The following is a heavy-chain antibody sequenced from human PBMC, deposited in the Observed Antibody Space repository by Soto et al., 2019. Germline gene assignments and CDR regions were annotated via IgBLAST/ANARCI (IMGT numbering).Heavy chain of an antibody. J-gene: IGHJ3*01. CDR1: GDSINNYN. CDR3: AITLCGNTFGPLDG. CDR2: VHSSGST. D-gene: IGHD1-7*01. Sequence: SETLSLTCSVSGDSINNYNWNWIRRPPGKDLEWIGHVHSSGSTNYTPSLKSRVIISIDTSRNQFSLTLTSVTAADTAVYYCAITLCGNTFGPLDGWG. V-gene: IGHV4-59*08.